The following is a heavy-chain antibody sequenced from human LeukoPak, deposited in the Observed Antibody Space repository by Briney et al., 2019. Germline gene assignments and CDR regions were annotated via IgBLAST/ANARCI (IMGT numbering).Heavy chain of an antibody. CDR1: GFTFSSYG. D-gene: IGHD2-15*01. J-gene: IGHJ4*02. CDR3: AKDRSRYCSGGSCGGLKY. V-gene: IGHV3-30*18. CDR2: ISYDGSNK. Sequence: GRSLRLSCAASGFTFSSYGMHWVRQAPGKGLEWVAVISYDGSNKYYADSVKGRFTISRDNSKNTLYLQMNSLRAEDTAVYYCAKDRSRYCSGGSCGGLKYWGQGTLVTVSS.